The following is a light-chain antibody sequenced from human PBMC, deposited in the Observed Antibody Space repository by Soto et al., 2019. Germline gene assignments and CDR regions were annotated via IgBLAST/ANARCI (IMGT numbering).Light chain of an antibody. CDR2: GAS. CDR1: PSVSGSN. Sequence: EIVLTQSPGTLSLSPGESATLSCRASPSVSGSNLAWYQQKPGQAPRLVIYGASSRATGIPDRFSGSGSGTEFTLTISSLQPDDFATYYCQHYNSYSEAFGQGTKVDIK. V-gene: IGKV3-20*01. CDR3: QHYNSYSEA. J-gene: IGKJ1*01.